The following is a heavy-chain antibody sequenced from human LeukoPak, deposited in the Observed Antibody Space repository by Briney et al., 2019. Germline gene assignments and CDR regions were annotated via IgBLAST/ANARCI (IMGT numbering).Heavy chain of an antibody. CDR1: GFTFSSYS. CDR2: ISSSSSYI. Sequence: GGSLRLSCAASGFTFSSYSMNWVRQAPGKGREWVSSISSSSSYIYYADSVKGRFTISRDNAKNSLYLQMNSLRAEDTAVYYCARDGAPSYCSSTSCSRVWFDPWGQGTLVTVSS. J-gene: IGHJ5*02. CDR3: ARDGAPSYCSSTSCSRVWFDP. D-gene: IGHD2-2*01. V-gene: IGHV3-21*01.